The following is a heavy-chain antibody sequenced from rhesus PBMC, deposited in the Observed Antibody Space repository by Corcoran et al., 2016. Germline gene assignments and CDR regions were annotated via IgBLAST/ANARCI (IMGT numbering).Heavy chain of an antibody. J-gene: IGHJ5-1*01. Sequence: QVQLQESGPGLVKPSETLPLTCAVSGASISSDYWSWIRQAPGKGLEWIGRSYGSGGNNDYNHPLKSGVTISMDRSKNQLSLKLSSVTVADTAVYYCARDRPSNDRFDVWGAGLLVTVSP. V-gene: IGHV4S2*01. D-gene: IGHD4-23*01. CDR3: ARDRPSNDRFDV. CDR1: GASISSDY. CDR2: SYGSGGNN.